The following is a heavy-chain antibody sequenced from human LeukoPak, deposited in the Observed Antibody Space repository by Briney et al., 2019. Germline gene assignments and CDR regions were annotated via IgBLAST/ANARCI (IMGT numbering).Heavy chain of an antibody. J-gene: IGHJ4*02. CDR3: ARVITFGGVIVD. CDR1: GGSISSSSYY. CDR2: IYYSGST. D-gene: IGHD3-16*02. Sequence: PSETLSLTCTVSGGSISSSSYYWGWIRQPPGKGLEWIGSIYYSGSTYYNPSLKSRVTISVDTSKNQFSLKLSSVTAADTAVYYCARVITFGGVIVDWGQGTLVTVSS. V-gene: IGHV4-39*01.